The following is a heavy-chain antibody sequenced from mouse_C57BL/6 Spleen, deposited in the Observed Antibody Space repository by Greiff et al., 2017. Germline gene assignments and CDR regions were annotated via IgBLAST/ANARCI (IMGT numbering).Heavy chain of an antibody. Sequence: QVQLQQSGAELVRPGASVTLSCKASGYTFTDYEMHWVKQTPVHGLEWIGAIDPETGGTDYNQKFKGKAILTADKSSSTAYMELRSLTSEDSAVYYCTRGWSMVTTTAWGQGTTLTVSS. D-gene: IGHD2-2*01. J-gene: IGHJ2*01. CDR1: GYTFTDYE. CDR3: TRGWSMVTTTA. V-gene: IGHV1-15*01. CDR2: IDPETGGT.